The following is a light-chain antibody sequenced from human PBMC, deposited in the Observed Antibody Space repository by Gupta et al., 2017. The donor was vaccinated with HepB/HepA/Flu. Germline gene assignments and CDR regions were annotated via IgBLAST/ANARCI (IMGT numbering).Light chain of an antibody. V-gene: IGLV2-11*01. CDR3: CSDAGSYTWV. CDR2: DVS. CDR1: SSDVGGYNY. Sequence: SALTQPRSVSGSPGQSVTISCTGTSSDVGGYNYVSWYQQHPGKAPKLMIYDVSKRPAGVPDRFSGSKSGNTASLTISGLQAEDEADYYCCSDAGSYTWVFGGGTKLTVL. J-gene: IGLJ3*02.